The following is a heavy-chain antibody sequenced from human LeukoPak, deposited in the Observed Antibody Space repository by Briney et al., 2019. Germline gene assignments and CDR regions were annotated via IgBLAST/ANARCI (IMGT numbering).Heavy chain of an antibody. CDR3: TTDLILRFGESYLGVAFDI. CDR2: IKSKTDGGTT. J-gene: IGHJ3*02. V-gene: IGHV3-15*01. D-gene: IGHD3-10*01. CDR1: GFTFSNAW. Sequence: GGSLRLSCAASGFTFSNAWMSWVRQAPGKGLEWVGRIKSKTDGGTTDYAAPVKGRFTISRDDSKNTLYLQMNSLKTEDTAVYYCTTDLILRFGESYLGVAFDIWGQGTMVTVSS.